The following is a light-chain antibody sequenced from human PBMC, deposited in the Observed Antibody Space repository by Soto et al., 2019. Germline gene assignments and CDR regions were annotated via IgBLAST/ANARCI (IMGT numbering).Light chain of an antibody. CDR1: SSDVGSYNL. Sequence: QSALTQPASVSGSPRQSITISCTGTSSDVGSYNLVSWYQQHPGKAPKLMIYEGSKRPSGVSNRFSGSKSGNKASLTISWLQAEDEADYYCCSYAGSSTVVFGGGTQLTVL. CDR2: EGS. CDR3: CSYAGSSTVV. V-gene: IGLV2-23*01. J-gene: IGLJ2*01.